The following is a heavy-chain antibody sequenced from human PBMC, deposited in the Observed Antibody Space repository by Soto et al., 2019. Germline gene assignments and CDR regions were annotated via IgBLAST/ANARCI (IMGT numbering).Heavy chain of an antibody. J-gene: IGHJ4*02. D-gene: IGHD2-2*01. CDR3: AKDWIRSSSTSCPADY. V-gene: IGHV3-30*18. CDR1: GFTFISYG. Sequence: GGSLRLSCAASGFTFISYGMHWVPQAPGKGLEWVAVISYDGSNKYYADSVKGRFTISRDNSKNTLYLQMNSLRAEDTAVYYCAKDWIRSSSTSCPADYWGQGTLATVSS. CDR2: ISYDGSNK.